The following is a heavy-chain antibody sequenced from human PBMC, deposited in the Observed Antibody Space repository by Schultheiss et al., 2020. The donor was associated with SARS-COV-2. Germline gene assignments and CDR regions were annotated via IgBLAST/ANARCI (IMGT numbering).Heavy chain of an antibody. J-gene: IGHJ4*02. CDR1: GGSISSGGYY. D-gene: IGHD3-22*01. CDR2: IYYSGST. Sequence: SETLSLTCTVSGGSISSGGYYWSWIRQPPGKGLEWIGYIYYSGSTYYNPSLKSRVTISVDTSKNQFSLKLSSVTAADTAVYYCARGDDSSGYFDYWGQGTLVTVSS. V-gene: IGHV4-30-4*08. CDR3: ARGDDSSGYFDY.